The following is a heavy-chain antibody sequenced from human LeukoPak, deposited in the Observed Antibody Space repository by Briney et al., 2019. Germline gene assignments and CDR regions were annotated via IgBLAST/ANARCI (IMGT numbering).Heavy chain of an antibody. CDR3: ARDSCSSTSCSFDY. J-gene: IGHJ4*02. CDR2: IYYSGST. Sequence: SETLSLTCTVSGGSISSYYWSWIRQPPGKGLAWIGYIYYSGSTNYNPSLKSRVTISVDTSKNQFSLKLSSVTAADTAVYYCARDSCSSTSCSFDYWGQGTLVTVSS. D-gene: IGHD2-2*01. V-gene: IGHV4-59*01. CDR1: GGSISSYY.